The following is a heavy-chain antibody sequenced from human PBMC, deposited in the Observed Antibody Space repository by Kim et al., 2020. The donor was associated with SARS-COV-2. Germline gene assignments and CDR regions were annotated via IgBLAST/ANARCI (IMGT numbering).Heavy chain of an antibody. CDR3: AKDLGIVVVITGAFDI. J-gene: IGHJ3*02. Sequence: GGSLRLSCAASGFTFSSYAMHWVRQAPGKGLEWVAVIWYDGSNKYYADSVKGRFTISRDNSKNTLYLQMNSLRAEDTAVYYCAKDLGIVVVITGAFDIWGQGTMVTVSS. CDR1: GFTFSSYA. V-gene: IGHV3-33*06. CDR2: IWYDGSNK. D-gene: IGHD3-22*01.